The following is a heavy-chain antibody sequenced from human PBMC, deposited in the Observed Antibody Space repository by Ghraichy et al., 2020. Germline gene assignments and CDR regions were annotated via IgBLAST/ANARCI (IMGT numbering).Heavy chain of an antibody. CDR2: IYTGGST. V-gene: IGHV3-53*01. CDR3: ARLNMILGYFYAMDV. CDR1: GFTVSSNY. D-gene: IGHD3/OR15-3a*01. Sequence: LSLTCAASGFTVSSNYMTWVRQAPGKGLEWVSLIYTGGSTYYADSVKCRFTISRDNSKNTVYLQMNSLRAEDTAVYYRARLNMILGYFYAMDVWGQGTTVTVSS. J-gene: IGHJ6*02.